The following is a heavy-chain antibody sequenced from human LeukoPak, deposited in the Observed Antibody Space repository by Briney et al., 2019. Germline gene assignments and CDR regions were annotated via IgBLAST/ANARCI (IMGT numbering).Heavy chain of an antibody. CDR2: ISGSGGST. CDR3: AKSVATYSYYGLDV. V-gene: IGHV3-23*01. J-gene: IGHJ6*02. CDR1: GFTFSSYA. Sequence: GGSLRLSCAASGFTFSSYAMSWVRQTPGKGLEWVSAISGSGGSTYYADSVKGRFTISRDNSKNTLFLQMNSLRVEDTAPYYCAKSVATYSYYGLDVWGQGTTVTVSS.